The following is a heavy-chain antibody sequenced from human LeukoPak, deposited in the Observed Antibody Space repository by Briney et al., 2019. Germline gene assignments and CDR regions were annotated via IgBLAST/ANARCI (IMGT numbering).Heavy chain of an antibody. D-gene: IGHD3-3*01. J-gene: IGHJ4*02. Sequence: ASVKVSCKASGYTFTSYYMHWVRQAPGQGLEWMGWMNPNSGNTGYAQKFQGRVTMTRNTSISTAYMELSSLRSEDTAVYYCARGRARITIFGVVITPYYFDYWGQGTLVTVSS. CDR2: MNPNSGNT. V-gene: IGHV1-8*02. CDR3: ARGRARITIFGVVITPYYFDY. CDR1: GYTFTSYY.